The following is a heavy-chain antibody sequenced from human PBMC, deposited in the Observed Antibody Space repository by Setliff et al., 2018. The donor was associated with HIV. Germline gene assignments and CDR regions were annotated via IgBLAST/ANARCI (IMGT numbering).Heavy chain of an antibody. V-gene: IGHV4-39*07. Sequence: PSETLSLTCTVSGGSISSSSYYWGWIRQPPGKGLEWIGSIYYSGSTYYNPSLNSRVSMSLDTSKSQFSLKLTSVTAADTAVYYCGRGGSRSGITLMPSWGQGALVTVSS. CDR1: GGSISSSSYY. CDR2: IYYSGST. CDR3: GRGGSRSGITLMPS. J-gene: IGHJ5*02. D-gene: IGHD3-22*01.